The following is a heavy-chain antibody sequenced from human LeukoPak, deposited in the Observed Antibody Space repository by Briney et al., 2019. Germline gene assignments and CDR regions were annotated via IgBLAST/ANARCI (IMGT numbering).Heavy chain of an antibody. CDR2: IYPGDSDN. D-gene: IGHD2-2*02. J-gene: IGHJ6*03. V-gene: IGHV5-51*01. CDR1: GSSFTSYW. CDR3: ASAYYSSTICYKGYYYYYYMDV. Sequence: GESLKISCKGSGSSFTSYWIGWVRPMPGKGLGWMGIIYPGDSDNSYSPSFQGHVTISADKSLSSVNLPWISLTASDTSLYSSASAYYSSTICYKGYYYYYYMDVWGKGTTVTVSS.